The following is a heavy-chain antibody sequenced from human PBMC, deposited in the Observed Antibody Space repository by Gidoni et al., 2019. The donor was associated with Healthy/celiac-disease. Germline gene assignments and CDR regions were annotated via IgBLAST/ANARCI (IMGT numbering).Heavy chain of an antibody. CDR1: GFTFSSYT. V-gene: IGHV3-23*01. CDR2: ISGSGDSP. Sequence: EVQLLESGGGLIQPGGSLRLSCAASGFTFSSYTMSWVRQAPGKGLEWVSTISGSGDSPYYSDSVKGRFTISRDNSKNTLYLQMNSLRTEDTAVYYCAKDDYESYSSWYRGGGRIDYWGQGTLVTVSS. CDR3: AKDDYESYSSWYRGGGRIDY. D-gene: IGHD6-13*01. J-gene: IGHJ4*02.